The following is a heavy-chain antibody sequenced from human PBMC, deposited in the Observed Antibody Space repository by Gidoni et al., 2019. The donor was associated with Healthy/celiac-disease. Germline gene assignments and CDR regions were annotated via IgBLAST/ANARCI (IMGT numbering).Heavy chain of an antibody. CDR2: ISSSSSYI. Sequence: EVQLVESVCCLVNPGVSLRLSFASSGFTFSSYSMNWVRQAPGKGLEWVSSISSSSSYIYYADSVKGRFTISRENAKNSLYLQMNRLRAEDTAVYYCAREWWVAGLDYWGQGTLVTVSS. J-gene: IGHJ4*02. CDR3: AREWWVAGLDY. D-gene: IGHD6-19*01. CDR1: GFTFSSYS. V-gene: IGHV3-21*01.